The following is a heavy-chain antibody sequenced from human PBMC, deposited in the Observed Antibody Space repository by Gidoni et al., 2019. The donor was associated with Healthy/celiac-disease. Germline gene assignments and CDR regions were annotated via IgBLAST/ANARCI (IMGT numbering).Heavy chain of an antibody. CDR1: GYTFTSYY. V-gene: IGHV1-46*01. CDR3: ARSAPGEDYGMDV. Sequence: QVQLVHSGAAVKTHWGSVKVSCKAAGYTFTSYYIHWVRQAPGQGVEWMGIINPSGGSTSYAKKFQGRVTMTRDTSTSTVYMELSSLRSEDTAVYYCARSAPGEDYGMDVWGQGTTVTVSS. CDR2: INPSGGST. J-gene: IGHJ6*02.